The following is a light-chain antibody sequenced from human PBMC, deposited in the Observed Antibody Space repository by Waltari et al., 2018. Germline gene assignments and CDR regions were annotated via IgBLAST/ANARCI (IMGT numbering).Light chain of an antibody. J-gene: IGKJ4*01. V-gene: IGKV3-20*01. CDR3: QQYGSSPLT. CDR1: QSLTSSY. CDR2: GAS. Sequence: IVLTQSPGTLSLSPGESATLSCRASQSLTSSYLAWYQQKPGQAPRLLIYGASSRATGIPDWFSGSGSGTDFTLTISRLEPEEFAVYYCQQYGSSPLTFGGGTKVEIK.